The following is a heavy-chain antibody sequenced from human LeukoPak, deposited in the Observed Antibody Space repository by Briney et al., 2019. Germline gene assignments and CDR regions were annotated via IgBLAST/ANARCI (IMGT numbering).Heavy chain of an antibody. Sequence: PGGSLRLSCAASGFTFSSYSMNWVRQAPGKGLEWVSYISSSSSTIYYADSVKGRFTISRDNSKNTLYLQMNSLRVEDTAVYYCAREKSAIAAPLGFDYWGQGTLVTVSS. D-gene: IGHD6-13*01. V-gene: IGHV3-48*01. CDR1: GFTFSSYS. J-gene: IGHJ4*02. CDR3: AREKSAIAAPLGFDY. CDR2: ISSSSSTI.